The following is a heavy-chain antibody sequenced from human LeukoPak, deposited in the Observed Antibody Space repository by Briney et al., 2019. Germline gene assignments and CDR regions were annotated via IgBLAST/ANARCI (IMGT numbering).Heavy chain of an antibody. J-gene: IGHJ6*02. Sequence: ASVKVSCKASGYTFTSYYMHWVRQAPGQGLEWMGIINPSGGSTSYAQKFQGRVTMTRDTSTSTVYMELSSLRSEDTAVYYCARPRSTRYFDWSSLPYYYYGMDVWGQGTTVTVSS. CDR3: ARPRSTRYFDWSSLPYYYYGMDV. V-gene: IGHV1-46*01. D-gene: IGHD3-9*01. CDR2: INPSGGST. CDR1: GYTFTSYY.